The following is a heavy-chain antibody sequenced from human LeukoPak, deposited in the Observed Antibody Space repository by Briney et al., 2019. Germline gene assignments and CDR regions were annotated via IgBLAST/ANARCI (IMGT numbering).Heavy chain of an antibody. V-gene: IGHV3-23*01. J-gene: IGHJ3*02. CDR1: GFIFSSFA. CDR2: ISGDGSAT. Sequence: PGGSLRLSCAASGFIFSSFAMTWVRQAPGRGLEWVSSISGDGSATYYADSVKGRFTISRDNSKNTLYLQMNSLRAEDAAVYYCARTSHYDFARAFDIWGLGTMVTVSS. CDR3: ARTSHYDFARAFDI. D-gene: IGHD3-3*01.